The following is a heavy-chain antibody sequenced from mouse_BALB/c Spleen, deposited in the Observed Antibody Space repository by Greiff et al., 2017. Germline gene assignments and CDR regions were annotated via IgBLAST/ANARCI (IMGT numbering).Heavy chain of an antibody. CDR3: ARDRYDWAMDY. Sequence: QVQLQQSGPELVKPGASVKISCKASGYAFSSSWMNWVKQRPGQGLEWIGRIYPGDGDTNYNGKFKGKATLTADKSSSTAYMQLSSLTSVDSAVYFCARDRYDWAMDYWGQGTSVTVSS. CDR1: GYAFSSSW. D-gene: IGHD2-14*01. CDR2: IYPGDGDT. V-gene: IGHV1-82*01. J-gene: IGHJ4*01.